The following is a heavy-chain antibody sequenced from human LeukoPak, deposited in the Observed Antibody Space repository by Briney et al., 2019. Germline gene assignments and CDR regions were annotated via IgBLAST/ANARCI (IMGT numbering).Heavy chain of an antibody. Sequence: SETLSLTCTVSGGSISSYYWSWIRQPPGKGLEWIGYIYYSGSTNYNPSLKSRVTMSVDTSKNQFSLKLSSVTAADTAVYYCARDRYDSVYNWFDPWGQGTLVTVSS. V-gene: IGHV4-59*12. J-gene: IGHJ5*02. CDR2: IYYSGST. D-gene: IGHD3-22*01. CDR1: GGSISSYY. CDR3: ARDRYDSVYNWFDP.